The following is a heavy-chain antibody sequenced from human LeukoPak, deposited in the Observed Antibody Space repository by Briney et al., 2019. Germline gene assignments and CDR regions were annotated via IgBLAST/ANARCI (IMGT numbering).Heavy chain of an antibody. CDR3: ARDLRITMVRGALKRAYNWFDP. CDR1: GGSISRYY. CDR2: IYYSGST. D-gene: IGHD3-10*01. J-gene: IGHJ5*02. V-gene: IGHV4-59*01. Sequence: SETLSLTCTVSGGSISRYYWSWIRQPPGKGLEWIGYIYYSGSTNYNPSLKSRVTISVDTSKNQFSLKLSSVTAADTAVYYCARDLRITMVRGALKRAYNWFDPWGQGTLVTVSS.